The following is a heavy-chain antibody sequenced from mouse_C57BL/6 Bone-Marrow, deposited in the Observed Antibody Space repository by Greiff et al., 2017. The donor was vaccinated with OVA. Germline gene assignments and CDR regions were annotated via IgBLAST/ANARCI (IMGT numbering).Heavy chain of an antibody. V-gene: IGHV1-69*01. J-gene: IGHJ1*03. Sequence: QVQLQQPGAELVMPGASVKLSCKASGYTFTSYWMHWVKQRPGQGLEWIGEIDPSDSYTNYNQKFKGKSTLTVDKSSSTAYMQLSSLTSEDSAVYYCARGHYGSSWYFDVWGTGTTVTVSS. CDR3: ARGHYGSSWYFDV. D-gene: IGHD1-1*01. CDR2: IDPSDSYT. CDR1: GYTFTSYW.